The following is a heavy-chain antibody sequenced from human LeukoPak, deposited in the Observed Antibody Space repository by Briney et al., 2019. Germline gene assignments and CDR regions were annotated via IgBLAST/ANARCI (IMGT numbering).Heavy chain of an antibody. CDR1: GGSFSGYY. V-gene: IGHV4-34*01. CDR3: ARSSSGWHFDY. Sequence: SETLSLTCAVYGGSFSGYYWSWIRQPPGKGLEWIGEINHSGSTNYNPSLKSRVTISVDTSKNQFSLKLSSVTAADTAVYYCARSSSGWHFDYWGQGTLVTASS. J-gene: IGHJ4*02. D-gene: IGHD6-19*01. CDR2: INHSGST.